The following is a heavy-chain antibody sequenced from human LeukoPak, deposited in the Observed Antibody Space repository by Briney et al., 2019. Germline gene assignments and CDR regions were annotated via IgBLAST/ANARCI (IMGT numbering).Heavy chain of an antibody. Sequence: PGGSLRLSCAASGFTFDDYAMHWVRQAPGKGLEWVSSISSSSSYIYYADSVKGRFTISRDNAKNSLYLQMNSLRAEDTAVYYCARGERADYWGQGTLVTVSS. CDR3: ARGERADY. CDR2: ISSSSSYI. D-gene: IGHD1-26*01. CDR1: GFTFDDYA. V-gene: IGHV3-21*01. J-gene: IGHJ4*02.